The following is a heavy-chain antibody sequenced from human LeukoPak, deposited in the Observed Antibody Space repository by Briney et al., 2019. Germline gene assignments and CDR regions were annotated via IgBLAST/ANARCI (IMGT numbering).Heavy chain of an antibody. CDR2: IYTSGST. CDR1: GGSISSYY. J-gene: IGHJ4*02. Sequence: NPPETLSLTCTVSGGSISSYYWSWIRQPAGKGLEWIGRIYTSGSTTYNSSLKSRVTMSVDTSKNQFSLKLSSVTAADTAVYYCASGGLRYSGTYWGQGTLVTVSS. CDR3: ASGGLRYSGTY. D-gene: IGHD1-26*01. V-gene: IGHV4-4*07.